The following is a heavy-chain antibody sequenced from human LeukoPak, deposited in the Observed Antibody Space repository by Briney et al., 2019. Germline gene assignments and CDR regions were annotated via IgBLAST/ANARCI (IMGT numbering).Heavy chain of an antibody. V-gene: IGHV3-23*01. CDR2: ISGGGSST. J-gene: IGHJ4*02. CDR3: ARLSTAAADSDY. D-gene: IGHD6-13*01. Sequence: GGSLRLSCTASGFRFSNYAMNWVRQAPGKGLEWVSVISGGGSSTNYADSVKGRFTISRENSKNTLYLQMNSLRADDTAVYYCARLSTAAADSDYWGQGTLVTVSS. CDR1: GFRFSNYA.